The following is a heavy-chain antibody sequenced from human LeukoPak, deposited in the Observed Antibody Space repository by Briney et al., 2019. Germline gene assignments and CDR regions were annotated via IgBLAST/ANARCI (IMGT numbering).Heavy chain of an antibody. D-gene: IGHD3-3*02. CDR2: INPNSGGT. J-gene: IGHJ4*02. V-gene: IGHV1-2*02. CDR1: GYTFTGYY. Sequence: GASVKVSCKASGYTFTGYYMHWVRPAPGQGLEWMGWINPNSGGTNYAQKFQGRVTMTRNTSISTAYMELSSLRSEDTAVYYCARAFSLDYWGQGTLVTVSS. CDR3: ARAFSLDY.